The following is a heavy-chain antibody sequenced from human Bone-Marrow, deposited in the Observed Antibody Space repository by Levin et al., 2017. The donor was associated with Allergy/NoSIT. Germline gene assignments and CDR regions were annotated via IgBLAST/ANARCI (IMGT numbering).Heavy chain of an antibody. CDR1: GYLFDVYF. D-gene: IGHD2-15*01. CDR3: AGDWCSGSSCYAEYNYFGF. V-gene: IGHV1-2*02. Sequence: ASVKVSCKASGYLFDVYFINWVRQAPGQGLEWMGWINPNTGATNFARKFRGRVSMTRDTSISTAYMELTRLTFDDTAMYYCAGDWCSGSSCYAEYNYFGFWGQGTLVTVSS. CDR2: INPNTGAT. J-gene: IGHJ4*02.